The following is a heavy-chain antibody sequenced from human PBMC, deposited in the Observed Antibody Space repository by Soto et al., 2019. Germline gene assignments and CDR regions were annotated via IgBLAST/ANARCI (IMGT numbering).Heavy chain of an antibody. D-gene: IGHD6-13*01. Sequence: QVQLQESGPGLVKPSGTLSLTCAVSGGSIDSSDWWNWVRQPPGKGLEWIWEIFHGGTIIYNPSLKSRVTISVDKSRNQFSLELTSVTAADTAVYYCARDHHYRNSWSFDSWGQGTLVTVSS. CDR1: GGSIDSSDW. V-gene: IGHV4-4*02. CDR2: IFHGGTI. J-gene: IGHJ4*02. CDR3: ARDHHYRNSWSFDS.